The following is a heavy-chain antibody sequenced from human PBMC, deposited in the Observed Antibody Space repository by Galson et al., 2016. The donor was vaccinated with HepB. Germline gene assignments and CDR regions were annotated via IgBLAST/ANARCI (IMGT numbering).Heavy chain of an antibody. Sequence: SLRLSCAASGFTFINFAMHWVRQAPGKGLEWVAFMSFDGSDKFYADSVKGRFTISRDNSKNTMSLQMNSLRADDTAVYYCARDLSHGMDVWGQGTTVAVSS. CDR3: ARDLSHGMDV. CDR2: MSFDGSDK. V-gene: IGHV3-30*04. CDR1: GFTFINFA. J-gene: IGHJ6*02.